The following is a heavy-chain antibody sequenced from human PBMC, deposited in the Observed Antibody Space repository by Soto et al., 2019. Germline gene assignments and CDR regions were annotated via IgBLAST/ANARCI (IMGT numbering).Heavy chain of an antibody. CDR3: ARAESPKTARFDY. V-gene: IGHV1-46*01. Sequence: ASVKVSCKASGYTFTTYYMHWLRQARGQGLEWMGIIAPIDGSTRYDQKFQDRVTMTRDTSTSTVYMELSSLRSEDTAVYYCARAESPKTARFDYWGQGTQVNVPS. CDR1: GYTFTTYY. CDR2: IAPIDGST. D-gene: IGHD2-21*02. J-gene: IGHJ4*02.